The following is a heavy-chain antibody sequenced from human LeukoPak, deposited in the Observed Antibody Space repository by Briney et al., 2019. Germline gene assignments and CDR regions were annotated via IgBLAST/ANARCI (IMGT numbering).Heavy chain of an antibody. D-gene: IGHD4-17*01. V-gene: IGHV3-30*18. J-gene: IGHJ4*02. CDR3: AKDPNLYGDYYFDY. CDR2: ISYDGSNK. Sequence: GGSLRLSCAASGFTFSSYGMHWVRQAPGKGLEWVAVISYDGSNKYYADSVKGRFTIFRDNSKNTLYLQMNSLRAEDTAVYYCAKDPNLYGDYYFDYWGQGTLVTVSS. CDR1: GFTFSSYG.